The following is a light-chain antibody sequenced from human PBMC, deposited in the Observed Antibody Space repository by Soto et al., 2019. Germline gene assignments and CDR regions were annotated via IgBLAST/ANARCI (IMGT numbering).Light chain of an antibody. CDR1: QSVSSY. CDR2: DAS. V-gene: IGKV3-11*01. J-gene: IGKJ5*01. CDR3: QQRSNWPPIT. Sequence: EILLTQSPATLSFSPRERSTLSCMASQSVSSYLAWYQQKPGQAPRLLIYDASNRATGIPARFSGSGSGTDFTLTISSLETEDFAVYYCQQRSNWPPITFGHGTRLEIK.